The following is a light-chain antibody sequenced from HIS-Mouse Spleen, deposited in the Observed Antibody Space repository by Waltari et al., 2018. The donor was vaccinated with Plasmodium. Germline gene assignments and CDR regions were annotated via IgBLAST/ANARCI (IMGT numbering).Light chain of an antibody. CDR2: DVS. J-gene: IGLJ3*02. Sequence: QSALTQPPSASGSPGQSVTISCTGTSSDVGGYNYVSWYPQHPGKPPNLMIYDVSKRPSGVPDRFSGSKSGNTASLTISGLQAEDEADYYCCSYAGSYTWVFGGGTKLTVL. V-gene: IGLV2-11*01. CDR3: CSYAGSYTWV. CDR1: SSDVGGYNY.